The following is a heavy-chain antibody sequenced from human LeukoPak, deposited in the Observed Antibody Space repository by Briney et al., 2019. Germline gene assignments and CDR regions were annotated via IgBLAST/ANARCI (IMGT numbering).Heavy chain of an antibody. CDR2: VWFGGSNK. D-gene: IGHD5-12*01. J-gene: IGHJ6*02. CDR3: ARGADSGYDSAGVYNYYPMDV. CDR1: GFIFRTYG. V-gene: IGHV3-33*01. Sequence: GRSVSLSCGASGFIFRTYGMHWLRQAPVRGLEWVAVVWFGGSNKYYTDSAKRRFTISRDNSKSTLYLQMSSLRVEHTAVYYCARGADSGYDSAGVYNYYPMDVWGQGTTLTVSS.